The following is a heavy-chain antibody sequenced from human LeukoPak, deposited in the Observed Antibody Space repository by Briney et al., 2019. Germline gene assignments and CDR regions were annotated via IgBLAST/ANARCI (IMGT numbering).Heavy chain of an antibody. V-gene: IGHV3-23*01. CDR3: ARDLGWLQLCF. Sequence: GGSLRLSCAGAGFTFSSHGMNWARQAPGKGLEWVSGIGPSGDKTYYADAVKGRFTISRDNSKNTFYLSMNILRAEDTATYYCARDLGWLQLCFGGQGTLVTVSS. CDR1: GFTFSSHG. D-gene: IGHD5-24*01. J-gene: IGHJ4*02. CDR2: IGPSGDKT.